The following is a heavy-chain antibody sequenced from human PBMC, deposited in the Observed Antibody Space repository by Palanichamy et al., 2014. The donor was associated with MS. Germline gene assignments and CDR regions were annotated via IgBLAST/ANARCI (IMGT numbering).Heavy chain of an antibody. CDR2: ISVSDGNT. D-gene: IGHD3-3*01. Sequence: QVQLVQSGSEVKKPGASVKISCKASGYTFTRYAITWVRQAPGQGLEWMGWISVSDGNTNYAQKFQDRVSINTDASTTTAYIEMRSLRSDDTAVYYCVRAPVGHDFRRGFLIFDYWGQGTRVTVSS. CDR3: VRAPVGHDFRRGFLIFDY. J-gene: IGHJ4*02. V-gene: IGHV1-18*01. CDR1: GYTFTRYA.